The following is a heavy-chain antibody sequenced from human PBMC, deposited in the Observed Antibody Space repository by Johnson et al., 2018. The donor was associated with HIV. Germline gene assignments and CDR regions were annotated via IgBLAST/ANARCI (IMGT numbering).Heavy chain of an antibody. J-gene: IGHJ3*02. Sequence: VQLVESGGGLVQPGGSLRLSCAASGFTFSSYWMSWVRQAPGKGLEWVANIKQDGSEKYYVDSVKGRFTISRDNANNSLYVQMNSLRAEDTAVYYCARGGAYCGGDCNAFDIWGQGTMVTVSS. CDR1: GFTFSSYW. D-gene: IGHD2-21*02. CDR2: IKQDGSEK. V-gene: IGHV3-7*02. CDR3: ARGGAYCGGDCNAFDI.